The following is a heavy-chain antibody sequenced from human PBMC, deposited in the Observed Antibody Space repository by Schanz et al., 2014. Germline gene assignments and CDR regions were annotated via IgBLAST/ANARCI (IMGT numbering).Heavy chain of an antibody. CDR3: ARPALWCGDNCFDP. CDR1: GFTFSSYW. V-gene: IGHV3-74*01. Sequence: EVQLVESGGGLVQPGGSLRLSCAASGFTFSSYWMHWVRQVPGKRLVWVARIKSDGSSTSYADSVKGRFTISRDNAKNTLYLQMNSLRAEDTAVYYCARPALWCGDNCFDPWGQGTLVTVAS. J-gene: IGHJ5*02. D-gene: IGHD3-10*01. CDR2: IKSDGSST.